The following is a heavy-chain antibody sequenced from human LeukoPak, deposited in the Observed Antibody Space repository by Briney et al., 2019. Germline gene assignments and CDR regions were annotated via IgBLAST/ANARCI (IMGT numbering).Heavy chain of an antibody. V-gene: IGHV3-23*01. CDR1: GFIFSSYA. CDR3: AKDRWDSGWYGDY. J-gene: IGHJ4*02. Sequence: GGSLRLSCAASGFIFSSYAMSWVRQAPGKGLEWVSAISGSGGSTYYADSVEGRFTISRDNSKNTLYLQMNSLRAEDTAVYYCAKDRWDSGWYGDYWGQGTLVTVSS. CDR2: ISGSGGST. D-gene: IGHD6-19*01.